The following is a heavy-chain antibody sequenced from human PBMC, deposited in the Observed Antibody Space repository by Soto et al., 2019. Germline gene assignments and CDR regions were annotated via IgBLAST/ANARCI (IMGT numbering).Heavy chain of an antibody. CDR1: GFTFSSYA. CDR2: IGESGTPT. J-gene: IGHJ6*02. D-gene: IGHD2-2*01. V-gene: IGHV3-23*01. Sequence: EVQLLESGGGLVQPGGSPRLSCAASGFTFSSYAMKWVRQAPGKGLEWVSLIGESGTPTYYADSVKGRFTISRDNSGNTLFLEMYSLRAEDTAVYYCARYIPGVCYYGMDVWGQGTTVTVSS. CDR3: ARYIPGVCYYGMDV.